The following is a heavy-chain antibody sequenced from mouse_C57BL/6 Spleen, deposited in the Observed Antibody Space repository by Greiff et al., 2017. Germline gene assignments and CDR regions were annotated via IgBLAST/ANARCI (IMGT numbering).Heavy chain of an antibody. CDR1: GFTFTDYY. Sequence: EVNVVESGGGLVQPGGSLSLSCAASGFTFTDYYMSWVRQPPGKALEWLGFIRNKANGYTTEYSASVKGRFTISRDNSQSILYLQMNALRAEDSATYYCARYNDYDGLDYWGQGTTLTVSS. CDR2: IRNKANGYTT. V-gene: IGHV7-3*01. CDR3: ARYNDYDGLDY. D-gene: IGHD2-4*01. J-gene: IGHJ2*01.